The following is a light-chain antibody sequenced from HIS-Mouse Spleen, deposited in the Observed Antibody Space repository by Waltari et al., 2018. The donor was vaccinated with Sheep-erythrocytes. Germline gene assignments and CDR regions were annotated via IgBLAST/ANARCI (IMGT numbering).Light chain of an antibody. CDR3: QQYGSSPWP. CDR1: KSVSTSY. CDR2: GAS. J-gene: IGKJ1*01. Sequence: EIVLTQSPGTLSLSPGERATLSCRASKSVSTSYLAWYKQKPGQAPRLLIYGASSRATGIPDRFSGSGSGTDFTLTISRLEPEDFAVYYCQQYGSSPWPFGQGTKVEIK. V-gene: IGKV3-20*01.